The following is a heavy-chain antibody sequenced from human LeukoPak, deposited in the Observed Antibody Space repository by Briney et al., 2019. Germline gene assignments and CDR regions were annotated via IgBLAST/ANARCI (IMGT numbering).Heavy chain of an antibody. Sequence: GGSLRLSCTASGFTFGDYAMSWFRQAPGKGLEWVGFIRSKAFGGTPEYAASVKGRFTISRDNSKNTLYLQMNSLRAEDTAVYYCAKDTTYYYDSSGYYGGDYWGQGTLVTVSS. CDR3: AKDTTYYYDSSGYYGGDY. CDR1: GFTFGDYA. J-gene: IGHJ4*02. D-gene: IGHD3-22*01. CDR2: IRSKAFGGTP. V-gene: IGHV3-49*03.